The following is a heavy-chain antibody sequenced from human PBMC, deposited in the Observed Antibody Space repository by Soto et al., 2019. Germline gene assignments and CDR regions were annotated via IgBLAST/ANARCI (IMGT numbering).Heavy chain of an antibody. D-gene: IGHD3-10*01. J-gene: IGHJ4*02. Sequence: QVHLQESGPGLVRPSETLSLTCAVSGDSVGSGSYYWTWIRQPPGKGLEFVGHIYHTGSTNYNPSLIKRPTLPFETSKIPFPRRRSSVTAAAPAMYYGARGGPFGDTRMVFFHWGQGGLLTLSS. CDR2: IYHTGST. CDR1: GDSVGSGSYY. V-gene: IGHV4-61*03. CDR3: ARGGPFGDTRMVFFH.